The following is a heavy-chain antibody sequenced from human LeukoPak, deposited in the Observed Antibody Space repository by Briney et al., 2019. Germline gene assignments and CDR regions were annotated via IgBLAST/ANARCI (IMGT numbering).Heavy chain of an antibody. CDR1: GYTFTGYY. Sequence: ASVQVSCQASGYTFTGYYMHWVQPAPGQGLAWMEWINPNSGGTNYAQKFQGRVTITRDTSIGTAYMELSRLRSDDTAVYYCARDRSFDYWGQGTLVTVSS. V-gene: IGHV1-2*02. CDR3: ARDRSFDY. CDR2: INPNSGGT. J-gene: IGHJ4*02.